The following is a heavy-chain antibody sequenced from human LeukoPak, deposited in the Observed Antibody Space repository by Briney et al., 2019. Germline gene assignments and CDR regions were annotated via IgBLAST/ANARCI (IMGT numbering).Heavy chain of an antibody. CDR1: AFIVSNYY. J-gene: IGHJ4*02. CDR2: ISSTGSTK. V-gene: IGHV3-11*04. D-gene: IGHD3-16*02. Sequence: GGSLRLSCAADAFIVSNYYMSWIRHAPGEGLEWVSFISSTGSTKDYVDSVKGRFTTSRDDATSSLYLQMNSPRAEDTAVYYCARADDFTFGGVIAPLCDSWGQGTLVTVSS. CDR3: ARADDFTFGGVIAPLCDS.